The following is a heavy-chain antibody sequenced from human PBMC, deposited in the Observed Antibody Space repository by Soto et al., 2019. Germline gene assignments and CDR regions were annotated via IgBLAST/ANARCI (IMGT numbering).Heavy chain of an antibody. CDR3: ARLRITMIVVVITRYYFDY. J-gene: IGHJ4*02. D-gene: IGHD3-22*01. V-gene: IGHV4-39*01. Sequence: SETLSLTCSVSGGSISSSSYFWFWIRQPPGKGLEWIGSIYYSGSTYYNPSLKSRVTISVDTSKNQFSLKLSSVTAADTAVYYCARLRITMIVVVITRYYFDYWGQGTLVTVSS. CDR1: GGSISSSSYF. CDR2: IYYSGST.